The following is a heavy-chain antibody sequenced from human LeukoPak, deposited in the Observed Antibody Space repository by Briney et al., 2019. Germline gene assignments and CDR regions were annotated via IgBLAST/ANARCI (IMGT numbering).Heavy chain of an antibody. CDR1: GGSISSYY. J-gene: IGHJ5*02. CDR3: ASDYGSSIREDWFDP. CDR2: IYTSGST. Sequence: SETLSLTCTVSGGSISSYYWSWIRQPAGKGLEWIGRIYTSGSTNYNPSLKSRVTMSVDTSKNQFSLKLSSVTAADTAVYYCASDYGSSIREDWFDPWGQGTLVTVSS. V-gene: IGHV4-4*07. D-gene: IGHD6-13*01.